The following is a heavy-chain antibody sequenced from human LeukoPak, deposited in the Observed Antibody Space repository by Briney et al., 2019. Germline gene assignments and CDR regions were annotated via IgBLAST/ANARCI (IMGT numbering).Heavy chain of an antibody. CDR2: ISSSGSTI. Sequence: GGSLRLSCAASGFTFSSYEMNWVRQAPGKGLEWVSYISSSGSTIYYADSVKGRFTISRDNAKNSLYLQMNSLRAEDTAVYYCARDSTIFGVVIIPQYYYYGMDVWGQGTTVTVS. D-gene: IGHD3-3*01. V-gene: IGHV3-48*03. CDR1: GFTFSSYE. J-gene: IGHJ6*02. CDR3: ARDSTIFGVVIIPQYYYYGMDV.